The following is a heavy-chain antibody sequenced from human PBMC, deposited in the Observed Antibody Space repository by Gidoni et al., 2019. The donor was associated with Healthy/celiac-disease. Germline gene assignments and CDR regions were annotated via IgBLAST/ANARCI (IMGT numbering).Heavy chain of an antibody. J-gene: IGHJ4*02. CDR2: IRYDGSNK. Sequence: QVQLVESGGGGVQPGGSLRLSCAESGFTFSSYGLHWVRQAPGKGLEWVAFIRYDGSNKYYADSVKGRFTISRDNSKNTLYLQMNSLRAEDTAVYYCAKDEREIAARLLGCMIDYWGQGTLVTVSS. CDR1: GFTFSSYG. V-gene: IGHV3-30*02. D-gene: IGHD6-6*01. CDR3: AKDEREIAARLLGCMIDY.